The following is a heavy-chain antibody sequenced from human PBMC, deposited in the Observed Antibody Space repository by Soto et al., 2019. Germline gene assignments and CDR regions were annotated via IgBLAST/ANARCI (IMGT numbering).Heavy chain of an antibody. CDR1: GFTFSSYG. CDR3: AKEGPYGSGSYYYYYGMDV. J-gene: IGHJ6*02. V-gene: IGHV3-30*18. Sequence: GGSLRLSCAASGFTFSSYGMHWVRQAPGKGLEWVAVISYDGSNKYYADSVKGRFTISRDNSKNTLYLQMNSLRAEDTAVYYCAKEGPYGSGSYYYYYGMDVWGQGTTVTVSS. CDR2: ISYDGSNK. D-gene: IGHD3-10*01.